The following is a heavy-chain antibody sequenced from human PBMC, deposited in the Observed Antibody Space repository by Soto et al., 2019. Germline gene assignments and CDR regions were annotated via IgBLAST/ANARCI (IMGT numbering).Heavy chain of an antibody. CDR2: ITWNSRVL. J-gene: IGHJ4*01. V-gene: IGHV3-9*01. Sequence: EVQLVESGGRLVQPGRSLRLSCVGTGLNFDDFAMHWVRQAPGKGLEWVSGITWNSRVLAYAASVKGRFTISRDNARNSLYLQMDSLRDEDTALYYCAKGRYDFWSPYYFDSWGPGTLVTVSS. D-gene: IGHD3-3*01. CDR3: AKGRYDFWSPYYFDS. CDR1: GLNFDDFA.